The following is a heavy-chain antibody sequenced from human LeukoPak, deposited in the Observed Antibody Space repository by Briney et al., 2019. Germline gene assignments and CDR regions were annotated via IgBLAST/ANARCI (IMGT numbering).Heavy chain of an antibody. CDR3: AREENYYGATGPGCFDY. CDR1: GFTFSDYY. D-gene: IGHD3-10*01. V-gene: IGHV3-11*04. CDR2: ISSSGSTI. J-gene: IGHJ4*02. Sequence: GGALRLSCAASGFTFSDYYMSWIRQAPGKGLEWVSYISSSGSTIYYADSVKGRFTISRDNAKNSLYLQMNSLRAEDTAVYYCAREENYYGATGPGCFDYWGQGTLVTVSS.